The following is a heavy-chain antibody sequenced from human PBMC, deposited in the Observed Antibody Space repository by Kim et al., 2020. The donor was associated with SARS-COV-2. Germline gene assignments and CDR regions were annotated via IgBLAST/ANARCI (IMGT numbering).Heavy chain of an antibody. Sequence: SETLSLTCDVYGGSFSNYYWSWIRQSPGKGLEWIGEINHSGRTNYNPSLTSRVTMSVDTPKNQLSLKLSSVTAADTAVYYCARGGPARESYFDYWGQGTLVTVPS. CDR1: GGSFSNYY. CDR3: ARGGPARESYFDY. J-gene: IGHJ4*02. D-gene: IGHD2-15*01. CDR2: INHSGRT. V-gene: IGHV4-34*01.